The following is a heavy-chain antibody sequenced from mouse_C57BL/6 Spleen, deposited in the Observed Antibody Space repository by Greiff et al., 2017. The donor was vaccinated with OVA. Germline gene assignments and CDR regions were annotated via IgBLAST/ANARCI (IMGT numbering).Heavy chain of an antibody. J-gene: IGHJ2*01. CDR1: GYTFTSYW. V-gene: IGHV1-52*01. Sequence: QVQLKQPGAELVRPGSSVKLSCKASGYTFTSYWMHWVKQRPIQGLEWIGNIDPSDSETHYNQKFKDKATLTVDKSSSTAYMQLSSLTSEDSAVYYCAREDGNYGLDYWGQGTTLTVSS. D-gene: IGHD2-1*01. CDR2: IDPSDSET. CDR3: AREDGNYGLDY.